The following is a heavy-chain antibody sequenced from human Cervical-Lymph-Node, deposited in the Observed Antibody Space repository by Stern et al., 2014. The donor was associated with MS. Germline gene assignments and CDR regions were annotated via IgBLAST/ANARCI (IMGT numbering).Heavy chain of an antibody. CDR1: GASISSGTSY. V-gene: IGHV4-61*02. D-gene: IGHD1-26*01. J-gene: IGHJ4*02. CDR3: ARGHWELLGNNYFDS. CDR2: LHASGAT. Sequence: VQLVESGPGLVKPSQTLSLTCTVSGASISSGTSYWSWIRQPAGGGLEWIGRLHASGATYYNPSLKSRVTLSGDTPQKHISRTLNSVTAADTAVYYCARGHWELLGNNYFDSWGQGTLVTVSS.